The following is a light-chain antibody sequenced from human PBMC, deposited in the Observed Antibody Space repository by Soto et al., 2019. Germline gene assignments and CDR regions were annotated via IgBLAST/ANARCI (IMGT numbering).Light chain of an antibody. CDR1: SSDVGGYNY. J-gene: IGLJ2*01. CDR2: DVS. CDR3: SSYTSSSTLV. Sequence: QSALTQPASVSGSPGQSITISCTGTSSDVGGYNYVSWYQQHPAKAPKLMMYDVSNRPSGVSNRFSGSKSGNTASLTISGHQAEDEADYYCSSYTSSSTLVFGGGTKVTVL. V-gene: IGLV2-14*01.